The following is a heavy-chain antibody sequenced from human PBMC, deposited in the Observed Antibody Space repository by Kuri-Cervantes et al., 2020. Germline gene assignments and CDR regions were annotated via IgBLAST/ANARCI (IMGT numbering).Heavy chain of an antibody. D-gene: IGHD6-19*01. J-gene: IGHJ4*02. V-gene: IGHV4-59*12. CDR1: GGSISHYY. CDR2: VYNSGIT. Sequence: ESLKISCTVSGGSISHYYWSWIRQPPGKGLQWIGYVYNSGITNYNPSLKSRVTISVDTSKNQFSLKLSSVTAADTAVYYCARGLAVAGTLGYFDYWGQGTLVTVSS. CDR3: ARGLAVAGTLGYFDY.